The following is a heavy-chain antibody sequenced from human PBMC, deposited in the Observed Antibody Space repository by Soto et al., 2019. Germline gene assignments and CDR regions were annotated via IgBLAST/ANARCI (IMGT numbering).Heavy chain of an antibody. J-gene: IGHJ4*02. D-gene: IGHD3-3*01. CDR3: ARLAFTIFGVVIPRPFFDY. Sequence: ASETLSLTCTVSGGSISSSSYYWGWIRQPPGKGLEWIGSIYYSGSTYYNPSLKSRVTISVDTSKNQFSLKLSSVTAADTAVYYCARLAFTIFGVVIPRPFFDYWGQGTLVTVSS. CDR2: IYYSGST. CDR1: GGSISSSSYY. V-gene: IGHV4-39*01.